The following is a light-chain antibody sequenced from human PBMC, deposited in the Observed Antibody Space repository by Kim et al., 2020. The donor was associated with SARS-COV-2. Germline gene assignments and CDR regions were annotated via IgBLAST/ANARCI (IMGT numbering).Light chain of an antibody. V-gene: IGLV3-19*01. CDR1: NVRYSY. CDR2: GKD. Sequence: ALGQTVRISCQGDNVRYSYRTWFQLKSGQAPVLVLYGKDKRPSGIPDRFSGSSAGNTASLTITGAQAEDEADYYCVSRDASHYRYFFGAGTKVTVL. J-gene: IGLJ1*01. CDR3: VSRDASHYRYF.